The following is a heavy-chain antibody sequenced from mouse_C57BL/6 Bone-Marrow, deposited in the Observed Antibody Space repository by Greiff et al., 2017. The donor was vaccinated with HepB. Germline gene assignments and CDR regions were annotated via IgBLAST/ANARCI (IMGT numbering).Heavy chain of an antibody. CDR1: GYTFTSYW. CDR3: ARRYYGSSQFAY. CDR2: IDPSDSYT. J-gene: IGHJ3*01. Sequence: QVQLQQPEAELVKPGASVKLSCKASGYTFTSYWMQWVKQRPGQGLEWIGEIDPSDSYTNYNQKFKGKATLTVDTSSSTAYMQLSSLTSEDSAVYYCARRYYGSSQFAYWGQGTLVTVSA. D-gene: IGHD1-1*01. V-gene: IGHV1-50*01.